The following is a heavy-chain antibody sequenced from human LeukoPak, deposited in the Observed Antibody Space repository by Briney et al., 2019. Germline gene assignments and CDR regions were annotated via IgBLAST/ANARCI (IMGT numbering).Heavy chain of an antibody. CDR2: ISAYNGNT. J-gene: IGHJ4*02. CDR1: GYTFTSYG. V-gene: IGHV1-18*01. Sequence: ASVKVSCKASGYTFTSYGISWVRQAPGQGLEWMGWISAYNGNTNYAQKLQGRVTMTTDTSTSTAYMELRSLRSDDTAVYYCARGYYDFWSGSNYFDYWGQGTLVTVSS. D-gene: IGHD3-3*01. CDR3: ARGYYDFWSGSNYFDY.